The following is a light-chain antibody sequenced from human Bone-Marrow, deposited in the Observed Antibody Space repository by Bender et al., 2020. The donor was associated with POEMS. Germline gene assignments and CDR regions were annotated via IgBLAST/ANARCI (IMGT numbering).Light chain of an antibody. J-gene: IGLJ3*02. V-gene: IGLV2-23*01. CDR2: EGS. Sequence: QSALTQTASVSGSPGQSITISCTGTSSDVGTYRLVSWYQHLPGKAPKLMIYEGSKRPSGVSNRFSGSKSGNTASLTISGLQADDEADYYCYSYADSRTVVFGGGTKLTVL. CDR1: SSDVGTYRL. CDR3: YSYADSRTVV.